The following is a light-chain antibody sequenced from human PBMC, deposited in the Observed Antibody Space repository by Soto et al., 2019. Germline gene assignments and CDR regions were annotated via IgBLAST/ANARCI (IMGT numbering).Light chain of an antibody. Sequence: QSALAQPASVSGSPGQSITISCTRSSSDVGRYNLVSWYQQHPDKAPKLIIYEDNERPSGVSDRFSGSKSGNTASLTISGLQTEDEADYYCCSYAGGTSVIFGGGTKVTVL. J-gene: IGLJ2*01. CDR1: SSDVGRYNL. V-gene: IGLV2-23*01. CDR3: CSYAGGTSVI. CDR2: EDN.